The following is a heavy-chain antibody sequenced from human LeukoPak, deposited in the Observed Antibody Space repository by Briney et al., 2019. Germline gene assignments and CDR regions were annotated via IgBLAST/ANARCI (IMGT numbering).Heavy chain of an antibody. Sequence: GGSLRLSCAASGFSFRSYALSWVRQAPGKGLEGVSTINGNGGTTYYADSVKGRFTISRDNSKNTLYLQMNSLRAEDTAVYYCARDQKGYCSGGSCARFDYWGQGTLVTVSS. V-gene: IGHV3-23*01. J-gene: IGHJ4*02. CDR3: ARDQKGYCSGGSCARFDY. D-gene: IGHD2-15*01. CDR1: GFSFRSYA. CDR2: INGNGGTT.